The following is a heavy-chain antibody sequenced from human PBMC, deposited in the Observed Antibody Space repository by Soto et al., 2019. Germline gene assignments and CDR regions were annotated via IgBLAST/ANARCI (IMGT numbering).Heavy chain of an antibody. D-gene: IGHD5-12*01. V-gene: IGHV3-23*01. J-gene: IGHJ4*02. Sequence: GGSLRLSCAASGFTFSSYAMSWVRQTPGGGLEWVSSIANSGAGTYYADSVKGRFTISTDNSKNALYLQMNSLRAEDTALYYCAKDRGGYGKRFHFGYWGQGTLVTVSS. CDR2: IANSGAGT. CDR1: GFTFSSYA. CDR3: AKDRGGYGKRFHFGY.